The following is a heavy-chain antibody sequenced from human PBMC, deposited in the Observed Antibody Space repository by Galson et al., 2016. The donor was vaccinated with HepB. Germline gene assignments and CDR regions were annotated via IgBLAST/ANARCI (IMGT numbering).Heavy chain of an antibody. V-gene: IGHV3-23*01. D-gene: IGHD3-10*01. Sequence: SLRLSCAASGFTFDSYAMAWVRQAPGQGLEWISLISGSGLSTYYADSVKGRFTISRDNSKNTLYLQMNSLRADDTAIYYCARGNGAKSRNNSFDFWAQGTLVTVSS. J-gene: IGHJ4*02. CDR3: ARGNGAKSRNNSFDF. CDR2: ISGSGLST. CDR1: GFTFDSYA.